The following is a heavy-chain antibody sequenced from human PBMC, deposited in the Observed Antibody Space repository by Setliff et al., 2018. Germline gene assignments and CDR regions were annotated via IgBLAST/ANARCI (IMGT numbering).Heavy chain of an antibody. J-gene: IGHJ4*02. CDR2: IKQDGSEK. D-gene: IGHD3-16*01. V-gene: IGHV3-7*01. CDR3: ARDGGEY. CDR1: GGSFSGYY. Sequence: ETLSLTCVVYGGSFSGYYWSWIRQPPGKGLEWVANIKQDGSEKYYVDSVKGRFTISRDNAKNSLYLQMNSLRAEDTAVYYCARDGGEYWGQGTLVTVSS.